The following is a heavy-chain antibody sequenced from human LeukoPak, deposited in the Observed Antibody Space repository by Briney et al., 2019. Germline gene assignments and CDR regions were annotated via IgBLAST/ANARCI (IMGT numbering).Heavy chain of an antibody. D-gene: IGHD6-19*01. V-gene: IGHV3-23*01. J-gene: IGHJ4*02. Sequence: GESLRLSCAASGFTFSSYGMSWVRQAPGKGLEWVSAISGSGGSTYYADSVRGRFTISRDNSKNTLYLQMNSLRAEDTAVYYCARTSSSGLVGGYYFDYWGQGTLVTVSS. CDR2: ISGSGGST. CDR1: GFTFSSYG. CDR3: ARTSSSGLVGGYYFDY.